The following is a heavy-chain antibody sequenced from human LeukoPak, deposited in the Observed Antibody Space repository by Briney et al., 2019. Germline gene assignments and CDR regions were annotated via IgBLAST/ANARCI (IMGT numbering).Heavy chain of an antibody. Sequence: ASVKVSCKASGYTFTGYYMHWVRQAPGQGLEWVGWINPKNGGPNYAQKFQGRVTMTKDTSISTAYMELSRLRSDDTAVYYCARGLGYSSSWYIDYWGQGTLVTVSS. CDR2: INPKNGGP. J-gene: IGHJ4*02. V-gene: IGHV1-2*02. D-gene: IGHD6-13*01. CDR1: GYTFTGYY. CDR3: ARGLGYSSSWYIDY.